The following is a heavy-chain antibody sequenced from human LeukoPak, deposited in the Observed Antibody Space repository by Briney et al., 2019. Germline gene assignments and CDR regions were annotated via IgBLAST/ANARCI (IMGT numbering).Heavy chain of an antibody. J-gene: IGHJ4*02. V-gene: IGHV1-69*04. CDR1: GGTFSSYA. D-gene: IGHD3-3*01. CDR2: IIPILGIA. Sequence: ASVKVSCKASGGTFSSYAISWVRQAPGQGLEWMGRIIPILGIANYAQKFQGRVTITADKSTSTAYMELSSLRSEDTAVYYCARDRPRYDFWSGYYNPHYYFDYWGQGTLVTVSS. CDR3: ARDRPRYDFWSGYYNPHYYFDY.